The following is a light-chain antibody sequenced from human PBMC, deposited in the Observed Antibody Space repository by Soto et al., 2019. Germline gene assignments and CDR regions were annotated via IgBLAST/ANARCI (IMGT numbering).Light chain of an antibody. CDR2: KAS. CDR3: QQYNNYWT. J-gene: IGKJ1*01. CDR1: QSINSR. V-gene: IGKV1-5*03. Sequence: DIQMTQSPSTLSASVGDRVTITCRASQSINSRLAWYQQKPGKAPNLLIYKASSVESGGPSRFSGSGSGTEFTLTISSLQPDYFATYYCQQYNNYWTFGQGTKVEIK.